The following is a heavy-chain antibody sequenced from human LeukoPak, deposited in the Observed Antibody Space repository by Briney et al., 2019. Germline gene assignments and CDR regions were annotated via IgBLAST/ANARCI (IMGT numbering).Heavy chain of an antibody. CDR2: VNHSGRT. D-gene: IGHD6-19*01. V-gene: IGHV4-34*01. CDR3: ARSRIVLADSLDP. CDR1: GGSFSDYW. Sequence: SETLSLTCAVYGGSFSDYWWTWIRQSPGKGLEWIGEVNHSGRTNYNPSLKSRVSISVDRSKKQFSLKLSSVTAADTAVYYCARSRIVLADSLDPWGQGTLVTVSS. J-gene: IGHJ5*02.